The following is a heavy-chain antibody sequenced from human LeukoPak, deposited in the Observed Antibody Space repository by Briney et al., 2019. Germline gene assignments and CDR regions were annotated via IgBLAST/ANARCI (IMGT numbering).Heavy chain of an antibody. CDR3: ARQLGNYYRAFDF. V-gene: IGHV1-2*02. CDR1: GYTFTNYY. CDR2: INPASAGA. Sequence: ASVKVSCKPSGYTFTNYYIHWVRQAPGQGPEWVGGINPASAGAAFAPKFQGRVSMTWDSAITTAFMDLPSLRSNDTAIYYCARQLGNYYRAFDFWGQGTLVTVSS. J-gene: IGHJ4*02. D-gene: IGHD1-26*01.